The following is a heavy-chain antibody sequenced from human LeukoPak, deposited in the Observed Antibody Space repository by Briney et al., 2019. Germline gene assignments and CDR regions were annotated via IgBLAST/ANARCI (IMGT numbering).Heavy chain of an antibody. CDR2: ISGSGGST. J-gene: IGHJ4*02. CDR3: SKGRKLPELLGYFYY. CDR1: GFTFSSYG. D-gene: IGHD1-26*01. V-gene: IGHV3-23*01. Sequence: GGSLRLSCAASGFTFSSYGMSWVRQAPGKGLEWVSAISGSGGSTYYADSVKGRFTISRDNSKNTLYLQMNSLRAEDTAVYNCSKGRKLPELLGYFYYWGQGTLVTVSS.